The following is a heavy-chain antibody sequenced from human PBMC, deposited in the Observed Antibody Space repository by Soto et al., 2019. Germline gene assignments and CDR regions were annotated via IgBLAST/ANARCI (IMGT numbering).Heavy chain of an antibody. CDR2: IYSGGST. D-gene: IGHD6-6*01. V-gene: IGHV3-66*01. CDR1: GFTVSSNY. J-gene: IGHJ4*02. Sequence: EVQLVESGGGLVQPGGSLRLSCAASGFTVSSNYMSWVRQAPGKGLEWVSVIYSGGSTYYADSVKGRFTISSDNSKNTLYLQMNSLRAEDTAVYYCAREYSSSSGFDYWGQGTLVTVSS. CDR3: AREYSSSSGFDY.